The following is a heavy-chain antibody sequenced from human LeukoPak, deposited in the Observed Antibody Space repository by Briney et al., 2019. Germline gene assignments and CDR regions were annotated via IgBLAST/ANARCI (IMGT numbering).Heavy chain of an antibody. CDR1: GGTSSSYA. Sequence: GASVKVSCKASGGTSSSYAISWVRQAPGQGLEWMGGIIPIFGTANYAQKFQGRVTITADKSTSTAYMELSSLRSEDTAVYYCAREIAYGDYVDAFDIWGQGTMVTVSS. CDR2: IIPIFGTA. CDR3: AREIAYGDYVDAFDI. J-gene: IGHJ3*02. D-gene: IGHD4-17*01. V-gene: IGHV1-69*06.